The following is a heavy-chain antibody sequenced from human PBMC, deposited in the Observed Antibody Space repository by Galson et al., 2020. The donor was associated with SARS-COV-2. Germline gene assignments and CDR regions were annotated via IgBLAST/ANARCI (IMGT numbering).Heavy chain of an antibody. J-gene: IGHJ5*02. CDR2: IYYSGST. Sequence: SETLSLTCTVSGGSISSSSYYWGWIRQPPGKGLEWIGSIYYSGSTYYNPSLKSRVTISVDTSKNQFSLKLSSVTAADTALYFCASVVCSSTSCYFPGWFDPWGQGTLVTVSS. V-gene: IGHV4-39*07. CDR3: ASVVCSSTSCYFPGWFDP. CDR1: GGSISSSSYY. D-gene: IGHD2-2*01.